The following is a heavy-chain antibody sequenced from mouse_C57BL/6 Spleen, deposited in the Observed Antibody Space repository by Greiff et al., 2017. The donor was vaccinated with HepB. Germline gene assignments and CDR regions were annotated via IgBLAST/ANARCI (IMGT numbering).Heavy chain of an antibody. CDR3: ARDRYYGSSYDAMDY. Sequence: EVMLVESGGDLVKPGGSLKLSCAASGFTFSSYGMSWVRQTPDKRLEWVATISSGGSYTYYPDSVKGRFTISRDNAKNTLYLQMSSLKSEDTAMYYCARDRYYGSSYDAMDYWGQGTSVTVSS. J-gene: IGHJ4*01. V-gene: IGHV5-6*01. CDR1: GFTFSSYG. CDR2: ISSGGSYT. D-gene: IGHD1-1*01.